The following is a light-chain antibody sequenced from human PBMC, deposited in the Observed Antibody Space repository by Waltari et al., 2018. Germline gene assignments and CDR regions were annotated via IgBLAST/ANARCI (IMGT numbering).Light chain of an antibody. J-gene: IGKJ1*01. V-gene: IGKV4-1*01. CDR1: QSVLYHSNDKNY. Sequence: DIVMTQSPDSLAVSLGERATLNCKSSQSVLYHSNDKNYLAWYQKKPGQPPKLLISWASTRESGVPDRFSGSGSGTDFTLTISRLQAEDVAVYHCQQYYRSRTFGQGTKVEI. CDR3: QQYYRSRT. CDR2: WAS.